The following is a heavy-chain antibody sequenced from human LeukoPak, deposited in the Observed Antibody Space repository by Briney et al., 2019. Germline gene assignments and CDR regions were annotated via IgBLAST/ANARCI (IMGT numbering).Heavy chain of an antibody. CDR1: GFTFGDYA. D-gene: IGHD3-10*02. J-gene: IGHJ6*04. V-gene: IGHV3-23*01. CDR3: AELGITMIGGV. Sequence: GGSLRLSCTGFGFTFGDYAMNWVRQAPGKGLEWVSAISGSGGSTYYADSVKGRFTISRDNAKNSLYLQMNSLRAEDTAVYYCAELGITMIGGVWGKGTTVTISS. CDR2: ISGSGGST.